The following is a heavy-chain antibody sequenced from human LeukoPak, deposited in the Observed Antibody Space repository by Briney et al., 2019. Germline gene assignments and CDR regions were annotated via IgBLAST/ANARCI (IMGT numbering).Heavy chain of an antibody. CDR3: AREEYYDFWSGYFDY. D-gene: IGHD3-3*01. Sequence: SETLSLTCTVSGYSISSGYYWGWIRQPPGKGLEWIGSIYHSGSTYYNPSLKSRITISVDTSKNQFSLKLSSVTAADTAVYYCAREEYYDFWSGYFDYWGQGTLVTVSS. V-gene: IGHV4-38-2*02. CDR2: IYHSGST. CDR1: GYSISSGYY. J-gene: IGHJ4*02.